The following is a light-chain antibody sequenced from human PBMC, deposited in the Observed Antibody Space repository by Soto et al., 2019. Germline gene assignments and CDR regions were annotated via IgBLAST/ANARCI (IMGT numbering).Light chain of an antibody. CDR1: SSNIGSNY. CDR2: RNN. J-gene: IGLJ1*01. Sequence: SALPKPPSASVTPGQRVTISCSGSSSNIGSNYVYWYQQLPGTAPKLLIYRNNRRPSGVPDRSSGSKSGTSASLAISGLRSEDEADYYCAAWDDSLSEVFGTGTKVTVL. CDR3: AAWDDSLSEV. V-gene: IGLV1-47*01.